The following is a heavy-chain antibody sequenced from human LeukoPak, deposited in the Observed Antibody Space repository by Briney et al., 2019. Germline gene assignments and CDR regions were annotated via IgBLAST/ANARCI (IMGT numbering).Heavy chain of an antibody. Sequence: GGSLRLSCAASGFTFSNYAVSWVRQAPGRGLEWVSEISDSGVSTYYADSVKGRFTISRDNSKNTLYLQMNSLRAEDTAVYYCAKGYGSGSYVPFDYWGQGTLVTVSS. CDR2: ISDSGVST. CDR3: AKGYGSGSYVPFDY. D-gene: IGHD3-10*01. J-gene: IGHJ4*02. V-gene: IGHV3-23*01. CDR1: GFTFSNYA.